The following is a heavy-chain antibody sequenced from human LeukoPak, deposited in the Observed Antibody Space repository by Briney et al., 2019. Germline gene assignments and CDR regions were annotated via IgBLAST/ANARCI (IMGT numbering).Heavy chain of an antibody. CDR1: GGSISSDY. D-gene: IGHD2-21*01. Sequence: SGTLSLTCTVSGGSISSDYWGWIRQPAGKGLEWIGRIYSSVDTNYTTPLKSRVAMSVDTSKNQFSLKLSSVTAADTAVYYCARDGDAHYFDCWGQGTLVTVSS. V-gene: IGHV4-4*07. CDR2: IYSSVDT. J-gene: IGHJ4*02. CDR3: ARDGDAHYFDC.